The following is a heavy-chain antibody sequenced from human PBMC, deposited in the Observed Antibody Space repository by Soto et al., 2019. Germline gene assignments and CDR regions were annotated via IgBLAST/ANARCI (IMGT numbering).Heavy chain of an antibody. Sequence: QITLNESGPSQVKPRQTLTLTCTFSGFSLTTSGVGVGWFRQSPGKAPEWLALIYWDVDKRYSPSLKSRLTITKDTSKNQVVLTMADLDPADTATYYCAHRVLRTVFGLVTTTAIYFDFWGQGTPVAVSS. CDR3: AHRVLRTVFGLVTTTAIYFDF. CDR2: IYWDVDK. CDR1: GFSLTTSGVG. V-gene: IGHV2-5*02. J-gene: IGHJ4*02. D-gene: IGHD3-3*01.